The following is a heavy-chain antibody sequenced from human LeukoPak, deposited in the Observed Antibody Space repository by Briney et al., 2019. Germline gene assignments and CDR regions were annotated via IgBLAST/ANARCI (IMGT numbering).Heavy chain of an antibody. V-gene: IGHV4-39*01. D-gene: IGHD4-17*01. CDR1: GGSISSSSYY. J-gene: IGHJ5*02. CDR3: ARHAVTTNDVDP. Sequence: PSETLSLTCTVFGGSISSSSYYWGWIRQPPGKGLEWLGSIYYSGSTYYNPSLKSRVTISVDTSKNQFSLKLSSVTAADTAVYYCARHAVTTNDVDPWGQGTLVTVSS. CDR2: IYYSGST.